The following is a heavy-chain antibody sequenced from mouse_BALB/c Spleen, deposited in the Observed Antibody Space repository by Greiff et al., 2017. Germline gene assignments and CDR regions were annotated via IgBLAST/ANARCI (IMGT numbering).Heavy chain of an antibody. CDR3: AIGGGGGYYGRCVWYFDV. CDR2: ISTYYGDA. D-gene: IGHD2-3*01. V-gene: IGHV1S137*01. Sequence: QVQLQQSGAELVRPGVSVKISCKGSGYTFTDYAMHWVKQSHAKSLEWIGVISTYYGDASYNQKFKGMATVTVDTSYSTAYMALAMLTSEDAAVDYCAIGGGGGYYGRCVWYFDVWGEGTTVTVSS. CDR1: GYTFTDYA. J-gene: IGHJ1*01.